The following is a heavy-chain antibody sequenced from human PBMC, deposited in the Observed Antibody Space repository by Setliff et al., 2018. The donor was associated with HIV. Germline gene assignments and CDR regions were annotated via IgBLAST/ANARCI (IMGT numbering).Heavy chain of an antibody. D-gene: IGHD3-16*01. Sequence: PTASVKVSCKASGYNFDSFAVIWVRQAPGQGLKWMGWISGYNGQTKDAQKFQGRLIMTTDTATSTSYMEMRSLRSDDTAIYYCARARYGGFDHWGQGSLVTVSS. CDR3: ARARYGGFDH. CDR1: GYNFDSFA. V-gene: IGHV1-18*01. J-gene: IGHJ4*02. CDR2: ISGYNGQT.